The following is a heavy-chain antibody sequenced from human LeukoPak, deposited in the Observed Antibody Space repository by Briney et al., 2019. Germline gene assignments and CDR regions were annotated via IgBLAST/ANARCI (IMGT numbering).Heavy chain of an antibody. D-gene: IGHD3-22*01. V-gene: IGHV3-23*01. Sequence: GGSLRLSCAASGFTFSRYAMSWVRQAPGKGLEWVSAISGSGGSTYYADSVKGRFTISRDNSKNTLYLQMNSLRAEDTAVYNCAKGDTMIVVVTYFDYWGQGTLVTASS. CDR1: GFTFSRYA. CDR3: AKGDTMIVVVTYFDY. CDR2: ISGSGGST. J-gene: IGHJ4*02.